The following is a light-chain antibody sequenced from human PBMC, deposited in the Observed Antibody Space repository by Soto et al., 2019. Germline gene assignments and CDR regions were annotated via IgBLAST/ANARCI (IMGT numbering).Light chain of an antibody. CDR2: WAS. CDR1: QSVLYSPTNKNY. V-gene: IGKV4-1*01. CDR3: QQYYSTPPT. J-gene: IGKJ2*01. Sequence: DIVMTQSPDSLAVSLGERATINCKSSQSVLYSPTNKNYLAWFQQKPGQPPKLLIYWASTRESGVPDRFSGSVSGTDFTLTISSLQAEDVAIYYCQQYYSTPPTFGQGTKLEIK.